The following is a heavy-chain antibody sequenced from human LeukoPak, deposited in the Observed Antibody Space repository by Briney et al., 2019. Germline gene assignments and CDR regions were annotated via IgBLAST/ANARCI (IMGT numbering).Heavy chain of an antibody. CDR1: GYTFTSYD. CDR3: ARERINCSSTSCYNYYYYMDV. D-gene: IGHD2-2*02. V-gene: IGHV1-8*01. J-gene: IGHJ6*03. CDR2: MNPNSGNT. Sequence: ASVKVSCKASGYTFTSYDINWVRQATGQGLEWMGWMNPNSGNTGYAQKFQGRVTMTRNTSISTAYMELSGLRSEDTAVYYCARERINCSSTSCYNYYYYMDVWGKGTTVTVSS.